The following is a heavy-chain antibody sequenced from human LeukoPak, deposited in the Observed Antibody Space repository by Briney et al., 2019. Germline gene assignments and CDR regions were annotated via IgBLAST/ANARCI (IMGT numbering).Heavy chain of an antibody. CDR1: GGSISSGGYY. Sequence: PSETLSLTCTVSGGSISSGGYYWSWIRQHPGKGLEWIGYTYYSGSTYYNPSLKSRVTISVDTSKNQFSLKLSSVTAADTAVYYCARYFWSGYYADAFDIWGQGTMVTASS. V-gene: IGHV4-31*03. CDR3: ARYFWSGYYADAFDI. J-gene: IGHJ3*02. D-gene: IGHD3-3*01. CDR2: TYYSGST.